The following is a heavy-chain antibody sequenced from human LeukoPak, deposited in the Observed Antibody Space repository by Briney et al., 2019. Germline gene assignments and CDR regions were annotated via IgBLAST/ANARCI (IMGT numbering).Heavy chain of an antibody. CDR1: GGFISGHF. CDR3: ARQTFTSGGLKILDS. CDR2: IYYSGTT. V-gene: IGHV4-59*11. D-gene: IGHD3-16*01. Sequence: SETLSLTCTVSGGFISGHFWSWIRQPPGKGLEWIGFIYYSGTTNYNPSLESRVTISLDTSKNQFSLKLSPVTAADAAIYYCARQTFTSGGLKILDSWGQGTLITVTS. J-gene: IGHJ4*02.